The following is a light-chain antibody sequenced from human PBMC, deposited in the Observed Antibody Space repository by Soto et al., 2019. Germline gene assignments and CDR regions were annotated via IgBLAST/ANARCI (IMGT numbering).Light chain of an antibody. CDR3: LSFDSSLSVV. V-gene: IGLV1-40*01. CDR2: GNT. Sequence: QSVLTQPPSVSGAPGQRVTISCTGSSSNIGAGYDVHWYQQLPGRAPKLLIYGNTNRPSGVPDRFSGSKSGTSASLAITGLQAEDVADYYCLSFDSSLSVVFGGGPTLTVL. CDR1: SSNIGAGYD. J-gene: IGLJ2*01.